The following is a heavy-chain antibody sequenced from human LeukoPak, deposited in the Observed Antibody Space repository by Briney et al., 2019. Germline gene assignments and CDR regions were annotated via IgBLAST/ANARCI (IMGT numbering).Heavy chain of an antibody. D-gene: IGHD6-13*01. CDR3: ACGVAAAGWLYFDY. CDR1: GGSITSYY. J-gene: IGHJ4*02. CDR2: IYSSGTT. Sequence: SETLSLTRTVSGGSITSYYWSWLRQPAGEGLEWIGRIYSSGTTNYNPSLKSRVTMSIDTTQFSLKLSSVTAADTAVYFCACGVAAAGWLYFDYWGQGSLVTVSS. V-gene: IGHV4-4*07.